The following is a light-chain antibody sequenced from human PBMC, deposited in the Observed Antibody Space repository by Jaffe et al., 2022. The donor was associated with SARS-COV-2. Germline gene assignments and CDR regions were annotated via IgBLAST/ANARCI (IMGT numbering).Light chain of an antibody. CDR2: SNN. CDR3: AAWDDSLSAVV. J-gene: IGLJ2*01. V-gene: IGLV1-44*01. Sequence: QSVLTQPPSASGTPGQRVTISCSGSNSNIRSNTVNWYQQLPGTAPKLLIYSNNQRPSGVPDRFSASKSGTSASLAISGLQSEDEADYYCAAWDDSLSAVVLGGGTKLTVL. CDR1: NSNIRSNT.